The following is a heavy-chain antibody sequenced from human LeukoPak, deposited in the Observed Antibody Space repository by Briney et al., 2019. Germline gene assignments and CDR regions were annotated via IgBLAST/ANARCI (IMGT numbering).Heavy chain of an antibody. CDR3: AKDDPVPENDYGVNYGMDV. J-gene: IGHJ6*02. CDR1: GFTFSSYA. D-gene: IGHD4-17*01. CDR2: ISGSGGST. V-gene: IGHV3-23*01. Sequence: TGGSLRLSCAGSGFTFSSYAMSWVRQAPGKGLEWVSAISGSGGSTYYADSVKGRFTISRDNSKNTLYLQMNSLRAEDTAVYYCAKDDPVPENDYGVNYGMDVWGQGTTVTVSS.